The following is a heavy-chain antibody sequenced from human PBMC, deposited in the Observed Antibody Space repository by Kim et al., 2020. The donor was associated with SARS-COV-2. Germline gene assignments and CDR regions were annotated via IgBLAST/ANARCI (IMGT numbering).Heavy chain of an antibody. V-gene: IGHV4-39*01. CDR3: ARGGVWDTGKYYFDY. CDR1: GGSISSSSYY. Sequence: SETLSLTCTVSGGSISSSSYYWGWIRQPPGKGLEWIGSIYYSGSTYYNPSLKSRVTISVDTSKNQFSLKLSSVTAADTAVYYCARGGVWDTGKYYFDYWGQGTLVTVSS. J-gene: IGHJ4*02. CDR2: IYYSGST. D-gene: IGHD3-16*01.